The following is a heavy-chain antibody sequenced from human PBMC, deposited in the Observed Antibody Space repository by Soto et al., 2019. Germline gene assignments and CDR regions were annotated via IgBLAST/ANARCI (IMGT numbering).Heavy chain of an antibody. CDR2: ISSDGSVT. CDR3: ACAMTSVGATTKGDY. V-gene: IGHV3-74*01. CDR1: GFTFSTYW. Sequence: EVQLVESGGGLVQPGGSLRLSCAASGFTFSTYWMHWVRQAPGKGPVWVSRISSDGSVTDYAGSVKGRFTISRDNAKNTLYLQMNSLRAEDTAVYYCACAMTSVGATTKGDYWGQGTLVTVSS. J-gene: IGHJ4*02. D-gene: IGHD1-26*01.